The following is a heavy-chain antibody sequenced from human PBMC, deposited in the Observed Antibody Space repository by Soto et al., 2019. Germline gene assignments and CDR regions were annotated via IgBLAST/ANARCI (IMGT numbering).Heavy chain of an antibody. Sequence: GGSLRLSCGASGFTFSSYGMHLVRQAPGKGLEWVAVIWYDGSNKYYADSVKGRFTISRDNSKNTLYLQMNSLRAEDTAVYYCARVDSSSWYSNYWGQGTLVTVSS. CDR3: ARVDSSSWYSNY. J-gene: IGHJ4*02. CDR1: GFTFSSYG. V-gene: IGHV3-33*08. D-gene: IGHD6-13*01. CDR2: IWYDGSNK.